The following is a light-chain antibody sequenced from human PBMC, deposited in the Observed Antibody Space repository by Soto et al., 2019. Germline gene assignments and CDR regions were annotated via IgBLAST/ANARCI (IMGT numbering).Light chain of an antibody. Sequence: EIVLTQSPGTLSMSPGERATLSCRASQRLSSSSLAWYQQKPGQAPRLLISGASSRAADIPDRFSGSGSGTDFTVTINRLEPEDFEVYYCQQYDSSPRTFGQGTKVEIK. CDR2: GAS. CDR1: QRLSSSS. CDR3: QQYDSSPRT. J-gene: IGKJ1*01. V-gene: IGKV3-20*01.